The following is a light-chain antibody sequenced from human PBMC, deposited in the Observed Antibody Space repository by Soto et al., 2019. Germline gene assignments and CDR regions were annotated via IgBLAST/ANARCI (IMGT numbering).Light chain of an antibody. CDR2: GAS. V-gene: IGKV3-20*01. J-gene: IGKJ1*01. Sequence: EIVLTQSPGTLSLSPGERATLSCRASQSVSSNYLGWYQQKPGQAPRLLIYGASFRATGIPDRFSGSGSGTDFILTISRLEPEDFAVYYCQQYGATPRTFGQGTKVEMK. CDR3: QQYGATPRT. CDR1: QSVSSNY.